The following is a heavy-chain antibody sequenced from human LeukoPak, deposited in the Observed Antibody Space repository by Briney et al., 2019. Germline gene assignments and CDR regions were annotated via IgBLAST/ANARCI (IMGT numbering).Heavy chain of an antibody. Sequence: GSLRLSCAASGFTFDTYWMTWVRQAPGKGLEWVASIKQDGSEKYYVDSVKGRFTISRDNAKSSLYLQMNSLRAEDTALYHCARHSPLWGYWGQGTLVTVSS. J-gene: IGHJ4*02. D-gene: IGHD7-27*01. CDR2: IKQDGSEK. CDR1: GFTFDTYW. CDR3: ARHSPLWGY. V-gene: IGHV3-7*04.